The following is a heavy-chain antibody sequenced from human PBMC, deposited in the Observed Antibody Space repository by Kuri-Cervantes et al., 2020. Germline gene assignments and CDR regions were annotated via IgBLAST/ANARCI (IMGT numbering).Heavy chain of an antibody. CDR3: ARDLQLLWFGEPLYFDY. CDR2: ISGTGSTI. CDR1: GFTFSSYA. Sequence: LSLTCAASGFTFSSYAMYWVRQAPGKGLEWISYISGTGSTIFYADSVKGRFTIARDNAKKSLHLQMNSLRAEDTAVYYCARDLQLLWFGEPLYFDYWGQGTLVTVSS. J-gene: IGHJ4*02. V-gene: IGHV3-48*04. D-gene: IGHD3-10*01.